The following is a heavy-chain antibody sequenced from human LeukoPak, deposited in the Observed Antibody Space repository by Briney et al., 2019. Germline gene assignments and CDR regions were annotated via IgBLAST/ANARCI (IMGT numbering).Heavy chain of an antibody. CDR1: GFIFSNYG. V-gene: IGHV3-30*02. J-gene: IGHJ6*03. CDR2: IWYDGTNK. D-gene: IGHD2-2*02. Sequence: GGSLRLSCAASGFIFSNYGMHWVRQAPGKGLEWVAVIWYDGTNKYYADSVKGRFTISRDNSKNTLYLQMNSLRAEDTAVYYCAKEYCSSTSCYMRSLSYMDVWGKGTTVTVSS. CDR3: AKEYCSSTSCYMRSLSYMDV.